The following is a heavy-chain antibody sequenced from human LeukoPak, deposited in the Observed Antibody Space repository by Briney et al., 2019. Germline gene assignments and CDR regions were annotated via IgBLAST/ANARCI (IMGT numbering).Heavy chain of an antibody. D-gene: IGHD1-26*01. CDR1: EYTFIGYY. Sequence: GASVTVSCKAYEYTFIGYYIHWMRQAPGQGLEWMGWINPDSGHINYAQKFQGRITMTRDTSVNTAYMEMNNLTSDDTAIYYCARKWGTGRAVDPLFPTFFDPWGQGTQVTVSA. V-gene: IGHV1-2*02. CDR2: INPDSGHI. J-gene: IGHJ5*02. CDR3: ARKWGTGRAVDPLFPTFFDP.